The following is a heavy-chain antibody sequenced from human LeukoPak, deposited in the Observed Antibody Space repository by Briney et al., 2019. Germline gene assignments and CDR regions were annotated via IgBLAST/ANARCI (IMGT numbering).Heavy chain of an antibody. D-gene: IGHD4-23*01. J-gene: IGHJ4*02. CDR3: AKDRIVFYGGNSGDFDY. Sequence: GGSLRLSCSASRFTFSSYTMNWVRQAPGKGLEWVSYISTSSSTIYYADSVKGRFTISRDNAKNSLYLQMNSLRAEDTAVYYCAKDRIVFYGGNSGDFDYWGQGTLVTVSS. V-gene: IGHV3-48*04. CDR2: ISTSSSTI. CDR1: RFTFSSYT.